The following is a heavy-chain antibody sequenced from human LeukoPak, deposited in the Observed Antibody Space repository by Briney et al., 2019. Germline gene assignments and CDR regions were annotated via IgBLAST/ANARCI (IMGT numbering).Heavy chain of an antibody. J-gene: IGHJ4*02. CDR1: GYSFTNSW. CDR2: IYPGDSDT. CDR3: ARRHDYQGNFDY. D-gene: IGHD5-24*01. V-gene: IGHV5-51*01. Sequence: GESLKISCKGSGYSFTNSWIGWVRQMPGKGLEWMGIIYPGDSDTTYSPSFQGQVTISADKSISTAYLQWSSLKASDTAMYYCARRHDYQGNFDYWGQGTLVTVSS.